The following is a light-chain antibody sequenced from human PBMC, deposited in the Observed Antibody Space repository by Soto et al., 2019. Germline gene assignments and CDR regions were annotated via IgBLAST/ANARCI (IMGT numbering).Light chain of an antibody. Sequence: IQLTQSPSSLSASVGDRVTITCRASQGISSYLAWYQQKPGKAPKLLIYAASTLQSGVPSRFSGSGSGTDFTLTISSLQPEDFATYDCQQLNSYPRTFGQGTKVEIK. J-gene: IGKJ1*01. V-gene: IGKV1-9*01. CDR2: AAS. CDR3: QQLNSYPRT. CDR1: QGISSY.